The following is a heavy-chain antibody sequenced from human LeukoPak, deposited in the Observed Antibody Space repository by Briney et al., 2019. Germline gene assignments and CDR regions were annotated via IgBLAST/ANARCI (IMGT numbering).Heavy chain of an antibody. CDR3: ARVDKGNYHYMDV. V-gene: IGHV4-38-2*02. CDR2: IYHSGST. D-gene: IGHD2-2*03. CDR1: GYSISSGYY. Sequence: PSETLSLTCTVSGYSISSGYYWGWIRQPPGKGLEWIGSIYHSGSTYYNPSLKNRVTISVDTSKNQFSLKLSSVTAADTAVYYCARVDKGNYHYMDVWGKGTTVTVSS. J-gene: IGHJ6*03.